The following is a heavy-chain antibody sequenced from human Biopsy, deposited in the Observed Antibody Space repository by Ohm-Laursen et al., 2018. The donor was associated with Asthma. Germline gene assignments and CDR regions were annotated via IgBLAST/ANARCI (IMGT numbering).Heavy chain of an antibody. V-gene: IGHV4-34*01. CDR1: PGSFSGFF. CDR3: ARGPELDV. Sequence: GTLSLTCDVYPGSFSGFFWTWIRQSPGKGLEWIGETNERGVTNNNPSLKSRVIISIDTYGTRGSLKLTSVSAADTAVYYCARGPELDVWGQGTTVTVSS. CDR2: TNERGVT. J-gene: IGHJ6*02.